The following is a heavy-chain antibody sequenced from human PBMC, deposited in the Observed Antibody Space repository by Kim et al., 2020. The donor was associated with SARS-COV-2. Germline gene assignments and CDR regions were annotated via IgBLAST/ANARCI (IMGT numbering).Heavy chain of an antibody. Sequence: ASVKVSCKASGYTFTSYGISWVRQAPGQGLEWMGWISAYNGNTNYAQKLQRRVTMTTDTSTSTAYMELRSLRSDDTAVYYCARLPGSYVLLWFGESSFDYWGQGTLVTVSS. CDR2: ISAYNGNT. D-gene: IGHD3-10*01. CDR3: ARLPGSYVLLWFGESSFDY. CDR1: GYTFTSYG. J-gene: IGHJ4*02. V-gene: IGHV1-18*01.